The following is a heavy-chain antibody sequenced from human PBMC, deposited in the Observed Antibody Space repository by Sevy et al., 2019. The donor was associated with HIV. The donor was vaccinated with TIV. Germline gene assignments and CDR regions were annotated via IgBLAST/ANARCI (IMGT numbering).Heavy chain of an antibody. V-gene: IGHV4-61*02. CDR2: IYTSGST. CDR1: GGSISSGSYY. CDR3: AGGRYYGSGSYSPFDF. J-gene: IGHJ4*02. Sequence: SETLSLTCTVSGGSISSGSYYWSWIRQPAGKGLEWIGRIYTSGSTNYNPSLKSRLTISVDTSKHQFSLKLSSETAADAAEQYWAGGRYYGSGSYSPFDFWGQGTLVTVSS. D-gene: IGHD3-10*01.